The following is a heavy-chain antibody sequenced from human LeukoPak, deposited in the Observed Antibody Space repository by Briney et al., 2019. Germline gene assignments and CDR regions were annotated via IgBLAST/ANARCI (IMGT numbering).Heavy chain of an antibody. Sequence: PSETLSLTCAVYGGSFSGYYWIWIRQPPGKGLEWIGEINHSGSTNYNPSLKSRVTISVDASKNQFSLKLSSVTAADMAVYYCARGLRCFDWLLSRNYYYYYMDVWGKGTTVTVSS. CDR3: ARGLRCFDWLLSRNYYYYYMDV. J-gene: IGHJ6*03. CDR1: GGSFSGYY. CDR2: INHSGST. D-gene: IGHD3-9*01. V-gene: IGHV4-34*01.